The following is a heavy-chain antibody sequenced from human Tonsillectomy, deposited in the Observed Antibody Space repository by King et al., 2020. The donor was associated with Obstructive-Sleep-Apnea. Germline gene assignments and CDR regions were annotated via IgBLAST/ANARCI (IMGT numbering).Heavy chain of an antibody. CDR2: IDTSGST. CDR3: ARHLYYDYVWGSKPNDAFDI. J-gene: IGHJ3*02. V-gene: IGHV4-4*07. CDR1: GGSIRSYS. D-gene: IGHD3-16*01. Sequence: VQLVESGPGLVRPSETLSLTCTVSGGSIRSYSWSGIRQPAGKALEWIGRIDTSGSTNYNPSLKSRVTMSVDTSKNQFSLKLSSVTAADTAVYYCARHLYYDYVWGSKPNDAFDIWGQGTMVTVSS.